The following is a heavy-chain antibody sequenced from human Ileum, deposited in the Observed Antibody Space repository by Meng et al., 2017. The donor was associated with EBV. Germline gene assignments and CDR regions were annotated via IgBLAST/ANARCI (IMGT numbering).Heavy chain of an antibody. V-gene: IGHV4-4*02. D-gene: IGHD4-17*01. CDR3: ASGRDYAWHS. CDR1: GDSISSNNW. J-gene: IGHJ4*02. Sequence: QVHLRESGPGLGKPSGTLSLTCAVSGDSISSNNWWSWVRQPPGKGLEWIGEIYHSGSTNYNPSFKSRVTMSVDKSKNQISLNLSSVTAADTAVYYCASGRDYAWHSWGRGTLVTVSS. CDR2: IYHSGST.